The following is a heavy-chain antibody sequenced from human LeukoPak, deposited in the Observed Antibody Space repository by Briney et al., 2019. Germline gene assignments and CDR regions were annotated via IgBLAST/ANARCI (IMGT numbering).Heavy chain of an antibody. V-gene: IGHV1-69*04. CDR3: ARDVEYCSSTSCYYY. Sequence: SVKVSCKASGGTFSSYAISWVRQAPGQGLEWMGRIIPIFGIANYAQKFQGRVTITADKSTSTAYMELSSLRSEDTAVYYCARDVEYCSSTSCYYYWGQGTLVTVSS. D-gene: IGHD2-2*01. J-gene: IGHJ4*02. CDR2: IIPIFGIA. CDR1: GGTFSSYA.